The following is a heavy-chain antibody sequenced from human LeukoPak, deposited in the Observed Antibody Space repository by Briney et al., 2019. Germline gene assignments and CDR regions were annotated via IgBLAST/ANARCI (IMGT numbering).Heavy chain of an antibody. CDR2: ISGSGSTT. D-gene: IGHD4-17*01. V-gene: IGHV3-23*01. J-gene: IGHJ4*02. CDR1: GFTFSNYA. Sequence: PGGSLRLSCAASGFTFSNYAMNWVRQAPGKGLEWVSSISGSGSTTYYADSVKGRFTISRDNSKNTLYLQMNSLRAEDTAVYYCAKETTVTTGHYYFDSWGQGTLVTVSS. CDR3: AKETTVTTGHYYFDS.